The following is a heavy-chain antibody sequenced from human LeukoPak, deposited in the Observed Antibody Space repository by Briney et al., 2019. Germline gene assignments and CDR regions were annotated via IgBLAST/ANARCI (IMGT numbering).Heavy chain of an antibody. D-gene: IGHD3-16*02. J-gene: IGHJ4*02. CDR1: GFTFSSYG. CDR2: ISYDGSNK. V-gene: IGHV3-30*18. CDR3: ANGAIYDYVWGSYRPFDY. Sequence: GGSLRLSCAASGFTFSSYGMHWVRQAPGKGLEWVAVISYDGSNKYYADSVKGRFTISRDNSKNTLYLQMNSLRAEDTAVYYCANGAIYDYVWGSYRPFDYWGQGTLVTVSS.